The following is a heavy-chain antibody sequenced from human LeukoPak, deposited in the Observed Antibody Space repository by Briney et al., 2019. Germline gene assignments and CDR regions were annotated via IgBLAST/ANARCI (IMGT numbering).Heavy chain of an antibody. CDR1: RGSISSGGYY. J-gene: IGHJ5*02. V-gene: IGHV4-31*03. CDR3: ARGKTGAVYQLHKPGFDP. CDR2: IYYSGST. Sequence: SETLSLTCTVSRGSISSGGYYWSWIRQHPGKGLEWIGYIYYSGSTYYNPSLKSRVTISVDTSKNQFSLKLSSVTAADTAVYYCARGKTGAVYQLHKPGFDPWGQGTLVTVSS. D-gene: IGHD2-2*01.